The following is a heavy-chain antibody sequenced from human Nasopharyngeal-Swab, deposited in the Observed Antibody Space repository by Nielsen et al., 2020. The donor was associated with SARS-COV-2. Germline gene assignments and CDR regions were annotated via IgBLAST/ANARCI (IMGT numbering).Heavy chain of an antibody. CDR2: IYTSGST. CDR1: GGSISSYY. Sequence: SETLSLTCTVSGGSISSYYWSWIRQPAGKGLEWIGRIYTSGSTNYNPSLKSRVTMSVDTSKNQFSLKLSSVTAADTAVYYCARETYSSWAWVDWFDPWGQGTLVTVSS. J-gene: IGHJ5*02. D-gene: IGHD6-6*01. CDR3: ARETYSSWAWVDWFDP. V-gene: IGHV4-4*07.